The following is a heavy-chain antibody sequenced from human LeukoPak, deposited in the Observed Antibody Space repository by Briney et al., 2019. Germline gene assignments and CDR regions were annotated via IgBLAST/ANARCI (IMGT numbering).Heavy chain of an antibody. D-gene: IGHD1-26*01. CDR1: GFTFSSYS. J-gene: IGHJ6*03. V-gene: IGHV3-21*01. CDR2: ISSSSSYI. Sequence: GGSLRPSCAASGFTFSSYSMNWVRQAPGKGLEWVSSISSSSSYIYYADSVKGRFTISRDNAKNSLYLQMNSLRAEDTAVYYCARDPYSGSYGNYYYYFMDVWGKGTTVTISS. CDR3: ARDPYSGSYGNYYYYFMDV.